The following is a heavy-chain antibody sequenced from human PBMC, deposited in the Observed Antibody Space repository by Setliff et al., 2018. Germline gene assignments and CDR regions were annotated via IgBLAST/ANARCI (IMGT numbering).Heavy chain of an antibody. Sequence: PSETLSLTCTVSGGSISSSSYYWGWIRQPPGKGLEWIGSIYYSGSTYYNPSLKSRVTISVGTSKNQFSLKLGSVTAADTAVYYWARRRLYSSSWFEGAFDIWGQGTMVTVSS. J-gene: IGHJ3*02. CDR2: IYYSGST. D-gene: IGHD6-13*01. V-gene: IGHV4-39*01. CDR3: ARRRLYSSSWFEGAFDI. CDR1: GGSISSSSYY.